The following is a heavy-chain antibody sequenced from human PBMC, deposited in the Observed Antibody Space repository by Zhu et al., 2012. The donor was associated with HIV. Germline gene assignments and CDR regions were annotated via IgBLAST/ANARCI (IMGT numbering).Heavy chain of an antibody. CDR1: GGSISSSSYY. J-gene: IGHJ4*02. D-gene: IGHD3-10*01. Sequence: QVQLQESGPGLVKPSETLSLTCTVSGGSISSSSYYWGWIRQPPGKGLEWIGSIYYSGSTYYNPSLKSRVTISVDTSKNQFSLKLSSVTAADTAVYYCARLNTMVRGVITPSAPFDYWGQGTLVTVSS. V-gene: IGHV4-39*01. CDR3: ARLNTMVRGVITPSAPFDY. CDR2: IYYSGST.